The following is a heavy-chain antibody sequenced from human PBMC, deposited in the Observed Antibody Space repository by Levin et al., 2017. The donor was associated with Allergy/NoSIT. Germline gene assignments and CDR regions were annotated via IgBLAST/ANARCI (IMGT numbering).Heavy chain of an antibody. J-gene: IGHJ4*02. CDR1: GFTFSSYA. CDR2: ISKDGSSK. Sequence: GGSLRLSCAASGFTFSSYAVHWVRQAPGKGLEWVAVISKDGSSKDYADSVKGRFTISRDNSKSTLYLQMDSLRPEDTAVYYCARDGLAAYYYASASYPFFNFWGQGTLVTVSS. CDR3: ARDGLAAYYYASASYPFFNF. D-gene: IGHD3-10*01. V-gene: IGHV3-30-3*01.